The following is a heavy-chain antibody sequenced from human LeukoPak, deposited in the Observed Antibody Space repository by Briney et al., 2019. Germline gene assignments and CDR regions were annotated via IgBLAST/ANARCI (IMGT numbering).Heavy chain of an antibody. CDR1: GYIFTNYW. D-gene: IGHD5-12*01. Sequence: GGSLRLSCAASGYIFTNYWLSWVRQAPGKGLEWLANIKQDGSERYYVDSVKGRFTISRDNAKNSLYLQVNRLRAEDTAVYYCARYTDYDLSFWGQGTLVTVSS. V-gene: IGHV3-7*01. J-gene: IGHJ4*02. CDR2: IKQDGSER. CDR3: ARYTDYDLSF.